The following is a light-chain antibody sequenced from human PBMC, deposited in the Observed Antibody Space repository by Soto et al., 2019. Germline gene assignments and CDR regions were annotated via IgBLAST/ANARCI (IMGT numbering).Light chain of an antibody. Sequence: QSALTQPPSASGSPGQSVTITCSGTSSDVGEENYVSWYQQHPGKVPKLILYEVSKRPSGVPDRFSGSRSGNTASLTVSGLQAEDEADYYCSSFAGSPVGFGSGTKLTVL. CDR2: EVS. V-gene: IGLV2-8*01. J-gene: IGLJ2*01. CDR3: SSFAGSPVG. CDR1: SSDVGEENY.